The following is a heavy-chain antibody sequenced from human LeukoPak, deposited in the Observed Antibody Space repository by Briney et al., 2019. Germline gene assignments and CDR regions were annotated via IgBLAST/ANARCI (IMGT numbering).Heavy chain of an antibody. Sequence: SETLSLTCTVSGNSISSGYYWGWIRQPPGKGLEWIESIYQSGSTYYNPSLKSRVTISVDTSKSQFSLKLSSVTAADTAVYFCARDRVLRDYMDVWGKGTTVTVSS. D-gene: IGHD3-10*01. CDR3: ARDRVLRDYMDV. CDR1: GNSISSGYY. J-gene: IGHJ6*03. V-gene: IGHV4-38-2*02. CDR2: IYQSGST.